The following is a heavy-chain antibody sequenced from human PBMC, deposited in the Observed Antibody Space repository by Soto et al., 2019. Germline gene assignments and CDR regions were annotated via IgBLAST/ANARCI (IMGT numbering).Heavy chain of an antibody. J-gene: IGHJ4*02. V-gene: IGHV4-59*01. Sequence: NPLETLSLTCTVSDGSISNFYWSWIRQPPGKGLEWIGYISSSGYTNYNPSLKSRVSISVDTSKNQFSLNLTSVTAADTAVYYCARAPMVLTRSYFDSWAREPRSPSPQ. CDR2: ISSSGYT. D-gene: IGHD3-22*01. CDR3: ARAPMVLTRSYFDS. CDR1: DGSISNFY.